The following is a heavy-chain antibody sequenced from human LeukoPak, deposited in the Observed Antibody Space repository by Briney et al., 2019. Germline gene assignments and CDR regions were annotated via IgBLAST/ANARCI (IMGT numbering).Heavy chain of an antibody. D-gene: IGHD3-10*01. CDR1: GFTFSNYW. V-gene: IGHV3-7*01. CDR2: IKQDGSDK. J-gene: IGHJ5*02. Sequence: PGGSLRLSXVASGFTFSNYWMSWVRQAPGKGLEWVANIKQDGSDKYYVGSVKGRFTISKDNAKNSLFLQMNSLRAEDTAVYYCARDRGRGFDPWGQGTLVTVSS. CDR3: ARDRGRGFDP.